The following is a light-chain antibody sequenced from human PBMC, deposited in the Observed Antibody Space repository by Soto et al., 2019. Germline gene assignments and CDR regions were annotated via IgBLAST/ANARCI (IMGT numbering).Light chain of an antibody. CDR1: SSDVGGYNY. Sequence: QSVLTQPASVSGFPGQSIPISCTGTSSDVGGYNYVSWYQQHPGKAPKLMIYDVSNRPSGVSNRFSGSKSGNTASLTISGLQAEDEADYYCSSYTSSSTLPYVFGTGTKVTVL. J-gene: IGLJ1*01. CDR3: SSYTSSSTLPYV. V-gene: IGLV2-14*01. CDR2: DVS.